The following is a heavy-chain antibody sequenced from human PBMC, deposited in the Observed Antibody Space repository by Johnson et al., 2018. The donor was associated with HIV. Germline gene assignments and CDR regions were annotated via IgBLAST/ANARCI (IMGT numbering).Heavy chain of an antibody. Sequence: VQLVESGGGVVQPGRSLRLSCAASGFTFDDYAMHWVRQAPGKGLEWVSGISWHSGSIGYADSVTGRFTISRDKANNSLYLQMISLRPEDTALYYCAKGDLTGWSTDALDIRGQGTMVTVSS. J-gene: IGHJ3*02. CDR2: ISWHSGSI. V-gene: IGHV3-9*01. CDR1: GFTFDDYA. CDR3: AKGDLTGWSTDALDI. D-gene: IGHD3-9*01.